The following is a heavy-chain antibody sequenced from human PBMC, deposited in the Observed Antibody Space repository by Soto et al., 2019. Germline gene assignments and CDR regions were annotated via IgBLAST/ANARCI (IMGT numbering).Heavy chain of an antibody. CDR2: IYYSGST. CDR3: ARHLYPRITGIVNWFDP. Sequence: SETLSLTCTVSVGSISSYYWSWIRQPPGKGLEWIGYIYYSGSTNYNPSLKSRVTISVDTSKNQFSLKLSSVTAADTAVYYCARHLYPRITGIVNWFDPWGQGTLVTVSS. J-gene: IGHJ5*02. CDR1: VGSISSYY. D-gene: IGHD1-20*01. V-gene: IGHV4-59*01.